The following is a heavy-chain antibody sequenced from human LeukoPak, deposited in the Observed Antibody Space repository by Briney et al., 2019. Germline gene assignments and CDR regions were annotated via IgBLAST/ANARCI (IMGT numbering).Heavy chain of an antibody. D-gene: IGHD2-21*02. V-gene: IGHV4-30-4*01. Sequence: PSETLSLTCTVSGGSISSGDYYWSWIRQPPGKGLEWIGNIYYSGSTYYNPSLKSRVTISVDTSKNQFSLKLSSVTAADTAVYYCARVRDCGGDCYSSWYFDLWGRGTLVTVSS. J-gene: IGHJ2*01. CDR3: ARVRDCGGDCYSSWYFDL. CDR2: IYYSGST. CDR1: GGSISSGDYY.